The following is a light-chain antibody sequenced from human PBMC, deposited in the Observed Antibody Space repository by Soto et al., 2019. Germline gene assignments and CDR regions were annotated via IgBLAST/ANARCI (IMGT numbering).Light chain of an antibody. CDR3: QQRNIWPPVT. J-gene: IGKJ5*01. V-gene: IGKV3-11*01. Sequence: EIVLTQSRSTLSLSPGARSTLGCRASPSVTNYLAWYQQKPAQAPRLVXYGAFNRATGIPARFSGSGSGTDFTLTISSLEPEDFAVYYCQQRNIWPPVTFGQGTRLEIK. CDR1: PSVTNY. CDR2: GAF.